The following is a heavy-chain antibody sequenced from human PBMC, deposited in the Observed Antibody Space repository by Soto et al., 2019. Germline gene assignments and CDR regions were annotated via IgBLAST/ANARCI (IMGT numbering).Heavy chain of an antibody. J-gene: IGHJ4*02. V-gene: IGHV3-30-3*01. CDR2: ISFDGSNE. Sequence: QVQLVESGGGVVQPGRSLRLSCAASGFTFSSSAMHWVRQAPGKGLEWMTFISFDGSNEYYADSVKGRFTISRDNSKNTLYLQMNSLRVEDMAVYYCARDVIGARGYWGQGTLVTVSS. CDR3: ARDVIGARGY. CDR1: GFTFSSSA. D-gene: IGHD6-6*01.